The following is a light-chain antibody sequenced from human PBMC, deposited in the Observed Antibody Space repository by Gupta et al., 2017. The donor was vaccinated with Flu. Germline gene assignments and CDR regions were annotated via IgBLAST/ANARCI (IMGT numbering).Light chain of an antibody. Sequence: QSVLTQPPSTSGTPGQRVTISCSGTTFNIGNNYVYWFQQLPGAAPRLLIYRVNERHSGVPDRFSASKSATSGSLAIXGXRSEDEXDYFCGAWDNSLNSFVFGTGTTVTVL. CDR1: TFNIGNNY. V-gene: IGLV1-47*01. CDR3: GAWDNSLNSFV. CDR2: RVN. J-gene: IGLJ1*01.